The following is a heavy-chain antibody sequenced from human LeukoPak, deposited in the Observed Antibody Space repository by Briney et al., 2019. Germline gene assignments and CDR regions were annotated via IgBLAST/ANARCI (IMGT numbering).Heavy chain of an antibody. V-gene: IGHV3-9*01. D-gene: IGHD3-22*01. Sequence: PGGSLRLSCAVSGFTFSSDWMSWVRQAPGKGLEWVSGISWNIISIGYADSVKGRFTISRDNAKNSLYLQMNSLRAEDTALYYCAKRSSGYYDSFDIWGQGTMVTVSS. CDR1: GFTFSSDW. J-gene: IGHJ3*02. CDR3: AKRSSGYYDSFDI. CDR2: ISWNIISI.